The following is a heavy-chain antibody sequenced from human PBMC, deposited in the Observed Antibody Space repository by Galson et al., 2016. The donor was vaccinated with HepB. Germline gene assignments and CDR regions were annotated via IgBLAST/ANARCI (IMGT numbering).Heavy chain of an antibody. V-gene: IGHV3-53*01. D-gene: IGHD5-12*01. CDR2: IYSGDST. J-gene: IGHJ4*02. CDR3: ATSNSRSGSDWRITDY. Sequence: LRLSCAASGFTVSSTFMTWVRQAPGKGLEWVSVIYSGDSTNYADSVKGRFTISRDNSKNTLYLQMNSLRAEDTAVYYCATSNSRSGSDWRITDYWGQGTLVTVSS. CDR1: GFTVSSTF.